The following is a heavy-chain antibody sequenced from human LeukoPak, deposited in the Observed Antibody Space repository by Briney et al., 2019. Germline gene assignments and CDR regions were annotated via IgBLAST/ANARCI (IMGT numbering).Heavy chain of an antibody. Sequence: ASVKVSCKASGYVFSSYGLTWVRQAPGQGLEWMGLISAYNGRTSYAQKFQGRVTMTTDTSTTTAYMELSSLRSEDTAVYYCARGRGIAMRVTGDDKQLEEYCDYWGQGTLVTVSS. J-gene: IGHJ4*02. D-gene: IGHD1-1*01. V-gene: IGHV1-18*01. CDR3: ARGRGIAMRVTGDDKQLEEYCDY. CDR1: GYVFSSYG. CDR2: ISAYNGRT.